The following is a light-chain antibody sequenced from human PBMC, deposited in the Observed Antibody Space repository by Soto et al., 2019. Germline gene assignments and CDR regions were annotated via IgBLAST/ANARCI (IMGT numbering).Light chain of an antibody. V-gene: IGKV1-5*01. J-gene: IGKJ1*01. CDR1: HSFSSW. CDR2: DAS. CDR3: QQYNSYPWT. Sequence: DIQMTQSPSTLSASVGDRVTITCRASHSFSSWLAWYQQKPGKAPKLLIYDASSLETGLPSRFSGSGSGTEFTLTISSLQPDDFATYYCQQYNSYPWTFGQGTKVDIK.